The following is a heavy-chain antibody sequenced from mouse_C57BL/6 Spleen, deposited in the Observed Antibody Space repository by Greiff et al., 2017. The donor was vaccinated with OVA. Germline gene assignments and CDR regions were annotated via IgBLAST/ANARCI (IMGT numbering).Heavy chain of an antibody. CDR1: GYSITSGYY. V-gene: IGHV3-6*01. J-gene: IGHJ4*01. CDR3: ASEGVVAHYYAMDY. D-gene: IGHD1-1*01. Sequence: EVQLQQSGPGLVKPSQSLSLTCSVTGYSITSGYYWNWIRQFPGNKLEWMGYISYDGSNNYNPSLKNRISITRDTSKNQFFLKLNSVTTEDTATYYCASEGVVAHYYAMDYWGQGTSVTVSS. CDR2: ISYDGSN.